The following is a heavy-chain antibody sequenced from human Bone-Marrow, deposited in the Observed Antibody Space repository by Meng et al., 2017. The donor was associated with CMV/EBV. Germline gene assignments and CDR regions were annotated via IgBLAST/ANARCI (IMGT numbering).Heavy chain of an antibody. CDR2: IYSGGSST. CDR3: AKDLRGYDFSEFDY. Sequence: GESLKISCAASGFTFSSYAMSWVRQAPGKGLEWVSVIYSGGSSTYYADSVKGRFTISRDNSKNTLYLQMNSLRAEDTAVYYCAKDLRGYDFSEFDYWGQGHLVPVYS. CDR1: GFTFSSYA. J-gene: IGHJ4*02. V-gene: IGHV3-23*03. D-gene: IGHD3-3*01.